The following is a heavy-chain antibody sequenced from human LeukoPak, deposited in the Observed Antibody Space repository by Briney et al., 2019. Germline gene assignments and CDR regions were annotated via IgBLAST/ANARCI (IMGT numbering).Heavy chain of an antibody. CDR1: GGTFSSYA. Sequence: SVKVSCKASGGTFSSYAISWVRQAPGQGLEWMGGIIPIFGTANYAQKFQGRVTITADESTSTAYMELSSLRSEDTAVYYCARGRLYDSSGYHMIAYWGQGTLVTVSS. V-gene: IGHV1-69*13. CDR3: ARGRLYDSSGYHMIAY. J-gene: IGHJ4*02. CDR2: IIPIFGTA. D-gene: IGHD3-22*01.